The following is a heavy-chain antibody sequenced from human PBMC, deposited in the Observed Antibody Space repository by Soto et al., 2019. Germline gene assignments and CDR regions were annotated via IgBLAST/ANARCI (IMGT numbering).Heavy chain of an antibody. CDR1: GFTFDDHN. CDR3: ASSQGDY. J-gene: IGHJ4*02. D-gene: IGHD6-6*01. Sequence: EVYLVESGGAVVQPGGSLRLSCAASGFTFDDHNMYWVRQVSGKGLEWVSLISWDGENTYYADSVKGRFTISRVNSKNSLYLQLNALTTEDSGLYYCASSQGDYWGQGTLVTVAS. V-gene: IGHV3-43*01. CDR2: ISWDGENT.